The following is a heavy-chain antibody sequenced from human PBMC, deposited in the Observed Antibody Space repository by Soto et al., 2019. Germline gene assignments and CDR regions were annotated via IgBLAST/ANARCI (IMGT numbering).Heavy chain of an antibody. CDR3: ARHASVLRYFDWLPVVDY. D-gene: IGHD3-9*01. J-gene: IGHJ4*02. CDR2: IYYSGST. Sequence: SETLPHTCTVSGGSISSSSYYWGWIRQPPGKGLEWIGSIYYSGSTYYNPSLKSRVTISVDTSKNQFSLKLSSVTAADTAVYYCARHASVLRYFDWLPVVDYWGQGTLVTVSS. CDR1: GGSISSSSYY. V-gene: IGHV4-39*01.